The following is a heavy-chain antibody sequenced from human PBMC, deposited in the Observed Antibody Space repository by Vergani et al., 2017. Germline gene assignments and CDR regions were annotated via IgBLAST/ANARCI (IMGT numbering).Heavy chain of an antibody. J-gene: IGHJ4*02. V-gene: IGHV4-4*03. CDR2: ICHTEDT. CDR1: GDSISSNNC. CDR3: ATVGYRRSGYYFDY. D-gene: IGHD2-2*02. Sequence: QVQLQESGPGLVKPPGTLSLTCAVSGDSISSNNCWTWVRQPPGKGLEWIGEICHTEDTKYSPSLKSRVTVSVDDYSNLFSLMLNSVTAADTAVYYCATVGYRRSGYYFDYWGQGILVTVSS.